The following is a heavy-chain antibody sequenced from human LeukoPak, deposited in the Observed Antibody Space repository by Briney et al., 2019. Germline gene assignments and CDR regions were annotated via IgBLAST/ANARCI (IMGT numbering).Heavy chain of an antibody. J-gene: IGHJ6*03. CDR1: RFTFNKYG. CDR3: AKDPNFYYCMDV. V-gene: IGHV3-30*02. CDR2: IRYDGSNK. Sequence: GGSLRLSCAASRFTFNKYGMHWVRQAPGKGLEWVAFIRYDGSNKYYADSVKGRFTISRDNSKNTLYLQMNSLRAEDTAVYYCAKDPNFYYCMDVWGKGTTVTISS.